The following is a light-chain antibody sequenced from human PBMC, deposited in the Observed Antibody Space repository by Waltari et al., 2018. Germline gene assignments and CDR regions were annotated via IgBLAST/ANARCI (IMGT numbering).Light chain of an antibody. CDR2: GAS. Sequence: EIMMTQSPDALSVSPGESATLPCRASESVCSALAWYQQRPGQPPRLRIYGASTRSTGIPARFSGSGSGTEFTLTISSLQSEDFAVYYCQQYNYWRTFGQGTKVEIK. J-gene: IGKJ1*01. CDR3: QQYNYWRT. CDR1: ESVCSA. V-gene: IGKV3-15*01.